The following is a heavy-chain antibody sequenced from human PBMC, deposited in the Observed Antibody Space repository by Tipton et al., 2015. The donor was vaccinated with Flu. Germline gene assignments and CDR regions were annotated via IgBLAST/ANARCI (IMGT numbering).Heavy chain of an antibody. CDR2: IHLNRGNT. V-gene: IGHV1-2*02. J-gene: IGHJ3*02. CDR3: RAVTGDVFDR. Sequence: QSGPEVKKPGASLRVSCKGSGYTLTGYYIHWVRQAPGQGLEWLGYIHLNRGNTEYAPKFQGRVTMTRDTSISAAYMELRTLRNDDTAVYFCRAVTGDVFDRWGPGTMVTVSS. CDR1: GYTLTGYY. D-gene: IGHD6-19*01.